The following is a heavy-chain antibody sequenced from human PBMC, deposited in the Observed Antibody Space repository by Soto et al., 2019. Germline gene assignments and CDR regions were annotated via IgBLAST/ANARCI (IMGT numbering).Heavy chain of an antibody. V-gene: IGHV4-31*03. CDR1: GGSISSGGYY. CDR3: ARGGEPCSSTGCYPLYYYYYGMDV. D-gene: IGHD2-2*01. Sequence: SETLSLTCTVSGGSISSGGYYWSWIRQHPGKGLEWIGYIYYSGSTHYNPSLKSRVTISVDTSKNQFSLKLSSVTAADTAVYYCARGGEPCSSTGCYPLYYYYYGMDVWGQGTTVTVSS. J-gene: IGHJ6*02. CDR2: IYYSGST.